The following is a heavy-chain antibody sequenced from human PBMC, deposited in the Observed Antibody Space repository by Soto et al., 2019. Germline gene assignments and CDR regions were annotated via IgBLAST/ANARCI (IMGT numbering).Heavy chain of an antibody. Sequence: SETLCLTCTVSGGSISSGDCYWSWIRQPPGKGLEWIGYIYYSGSTYYNPSLKSRVTISVDTSKNQFSLRAEDTAVYYCAKGPRGSGSYTLFDSWGQGSLVTVSS. CDR3: AKGPRGSGSYTLFDS. CDR1: GGSISSGDCY. J-gene: IGHJ4*02. D-gene: IGHD1-26*01. CDR2: IYYSGST. V-gene: IGHV4-30-4*02.